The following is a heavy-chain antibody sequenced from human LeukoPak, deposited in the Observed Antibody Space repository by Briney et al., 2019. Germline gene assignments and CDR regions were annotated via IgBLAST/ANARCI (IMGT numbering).Heavy chain of an antibody. V-gene: IGHV3-30*18. D-gene: IGHD3-10*01. CDR3: AKALRRVLWFGELLNFDY. CDR1: GFTFSSYG. CDR2: ISYDGSNK. Sequence: PGRSLRLSCAASGFTFSSYGMHWVRQAPGKGLEWVAVISYDGSNKYYADSVKGRFTISRDNSKNTLYLQMNSPRAEDTAVYYCAKALRRVLWFGELLNFDYWGQGTLVTVSS. J-gene: IGHJ4*02.